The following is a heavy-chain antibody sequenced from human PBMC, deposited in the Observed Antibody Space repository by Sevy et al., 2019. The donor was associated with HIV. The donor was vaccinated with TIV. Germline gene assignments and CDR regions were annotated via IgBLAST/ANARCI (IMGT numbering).Heavy chain of an antibody. V-gene: IGHV1-8*01. D-gene: IGHD3-10*01. CDR1: GYTFTSYD. CDR3: ARGSTIPLLWFGELSGGTYGMDV. J-gene: IGHJ6*02. Sequence: ASVKVSCKASGYTFTSYDINWVRQATGQGLEWMGWMNPNRGNTGYAQKFQGRVTMTRNTSISTAYMELSKLRSEDTAVYYCARGSTIPLLWFGELSGGTYGMDVWGQGTTVTVSS. CDR2: MNPNRGNT.